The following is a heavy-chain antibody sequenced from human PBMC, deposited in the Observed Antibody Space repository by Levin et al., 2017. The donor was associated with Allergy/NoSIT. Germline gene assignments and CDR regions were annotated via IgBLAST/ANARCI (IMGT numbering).Heavy chain of an antibody. CDR1: GYTFTSYA. CDR2: INTNTGNP. CDR3: ARPTVTRANWFDP. Sequence: LGESLKISCKASGYTFTSYAMNWVRQAPGQGLEWMGWINTNTGNPTYAQGFTGRFVFSLDTSVSTAYLQISSLKAEDTAVYYCARPTVTRANWFDPWGQGTLVTVSS. J-gene: IGHJ5*02. D-gene: IGHD4-11*01. V-gene: IGHV7-4-1*02.